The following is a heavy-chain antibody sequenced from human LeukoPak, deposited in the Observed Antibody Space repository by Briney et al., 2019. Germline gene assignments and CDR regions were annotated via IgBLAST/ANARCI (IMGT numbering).Heavy chain of an antibody. D-gene: IGHD3-9*01. Sequence: ASVKVSCKASGYTFTSYDINWVRQATGQGLEWMGWMNPNSGNTGYAQKSKGRVTMTRNTSISTAYMELSSLRSEDTAVFYQAGDGIRYFDWLLSPQLYYYYGMDVWGQGTTVTVSS. CDR1: GYTFTSYD. CDR3: AGDGIRYFDWLLSPQLYYYYGMDV. J-gene: IGHJ6*02. V-gene: IGHV1-8*01. CDR2: MNPNSGNT.